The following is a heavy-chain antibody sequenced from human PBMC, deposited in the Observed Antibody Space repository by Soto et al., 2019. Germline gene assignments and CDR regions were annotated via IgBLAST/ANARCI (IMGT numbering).Heavy chain of an antibody. V-gene: IGHV3-66*01. Sequence: PGGSLRLSCAASGFTVSSNYMSWVRQAPGKGLEWVSVIYSGGSTYYADSVKGRFTISRDNSKNTLYLQMNSLRAEDTAVYYCARDRSVCISTSCYQTYGMDVWGQGNTVTVS. D-gene: IGHD2-2*01. CDR2: IYSGGST. CDR1: GFTVSSNY. CDR3: ARDRSVCISTSCYQTYGMDV. J-gene: IGHJ6*02.